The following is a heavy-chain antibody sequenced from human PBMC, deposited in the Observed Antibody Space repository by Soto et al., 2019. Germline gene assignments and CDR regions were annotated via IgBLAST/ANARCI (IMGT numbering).Heavy chain of an antibody. CDR3: ARGGNRYSNVASGVGGFDF. CDR2: VYHTGAT. J-gene: IGHJ4*02. CDR1: GASISSSY. V-gene: IGHV4-59*01. D-gene: IGHD5-12*01. Sequence: PSETLSLTCTVSGASISSSYWSWIRQSPEMGLEWIAYVYHTGATDYNPSLKSRVTISLDTSKGQFSLNLTSLTTADTAVYFCARGGNRYSNVASGVGGFDFWGQGSLVTVSS.